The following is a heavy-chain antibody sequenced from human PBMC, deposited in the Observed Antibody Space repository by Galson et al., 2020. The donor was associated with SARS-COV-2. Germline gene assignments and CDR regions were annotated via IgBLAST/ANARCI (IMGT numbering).Heavy chain of an antibody. V-gene: IGHV3-48*03. CDR2: ITRSGS. CDR1: GFILSDYE. J-gene: IGHJ6*02. Sequence: GESLKISCAASGFILSDYEMNWVRQAPGKGLEWISYITRSGSSYTDSVKGRFTISRDNAKNSLYLHMNSLRAEDTAVYYCARSGASVTTILVVMLPHYHGMDVWGQGTTVTVSS. CDR3: ARSGASVTTILVVMLPHYHGMDV. D-gene: IGHD3-22*01.